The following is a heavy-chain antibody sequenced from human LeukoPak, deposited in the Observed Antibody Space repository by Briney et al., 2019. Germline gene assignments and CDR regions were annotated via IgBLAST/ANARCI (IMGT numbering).Heavy chain of an antibody. Sequence: GGSLRLSCAASGFTVSSNYMGWVRQAPGKGLEWVSVISAGGSPYYPDSVKGRFTISRDDSKNTLYLQMNILRAEDTAVYFCAREQWLDCWGQGTLVTVSS. CDR3: AREQWLDC. D-gene: IGHD6-19*01. CDR2: ISAGGSP. V-gene: IGHV3-53*01. J-gene: IGHJ4*02. CDR1: GFTVSSNY.